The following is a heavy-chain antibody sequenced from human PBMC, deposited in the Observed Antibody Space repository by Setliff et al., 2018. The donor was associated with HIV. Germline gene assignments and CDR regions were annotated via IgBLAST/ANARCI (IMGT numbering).Heavy chain of an antibody. J-gene: IGHJ4*02. Sequence: LSLTCSVSGASMSSGRFSYNWIRQPAGKGLQWIGHIYTTGVTDYNPSLKSRVTISLDTSKNQISLNLTSVTGADTAVYYCARKSMVTTEPLRYWGQGILVTVS. D-gene: IGHD4-17*01. CDR1: GASMSSGRFS. V-gene: IGHV4-61*09. CDR3: ARKSMVTTEPLRY. CDR2: IYTTGVT.